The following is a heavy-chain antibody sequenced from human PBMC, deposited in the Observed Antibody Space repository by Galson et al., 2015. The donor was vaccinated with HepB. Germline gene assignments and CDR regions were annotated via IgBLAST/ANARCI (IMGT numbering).Heavy chain of an antibody. CDR2: ISSSSSTI. D-gene: IGHD3-9*01. Sequence: SLRLSCAASGFTFSSYSMNWVRQAPGKGLEWVSYISSSSSTIYYADSVKGRFTISRDNAKNSLYLQMNSLRAEDTAVYYCARDRLFGFDWFPPDAFDIWGQGTMVTVSS. CDR3: ARDRLFGFDWFPPDAFDI. CDR1: GFTFSSYS. V-gene: IGHV3-48*04. J-gene: IGHJ3*02.